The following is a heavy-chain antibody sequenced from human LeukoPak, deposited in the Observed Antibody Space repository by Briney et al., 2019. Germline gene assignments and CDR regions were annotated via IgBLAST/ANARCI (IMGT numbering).Heavy chain of an antibody. J-gene: IGHJ4*02. CDR1: GFRFGDYA. V-gene: IGHV3-9*01. CDR2: VSWHSGSI. D-gene: IGHD3-22*01. CDR3: ARAGDTSGYYHYCDY. Sequence: PGGSLRLSCAASGFRFGDYAMHWVRQAPGKGLEWVSGVSWHSGSIGYADSVKGRFTISRDNAMNSLYLQMNNLRVEDTALYYCARAGDTSGYYHYCDYWGQGTLVTVSS.